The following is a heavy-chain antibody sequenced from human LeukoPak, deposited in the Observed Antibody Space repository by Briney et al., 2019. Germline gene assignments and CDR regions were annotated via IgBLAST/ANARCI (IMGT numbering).Heavy chain of an antibody. J-gene: IGHJ4*02. V-gene: IGHV3-74*01. Sequence: GGSLRLSCAASGFTFSSYGMHWVRQAPGKGLVWVSRISTDGSVTSYADSVKGRFTISRDNAKNTMYLQMNSLRAEDTAVYYCARIGGSGSYSGHYFDHWGQGTLVTVSS. CDR1: GFTFSSYG. CDR3: ARIGGSGSYSGHYFDH. D-gene: IGHD3-10*01. CDR2: ISTDGSVT.